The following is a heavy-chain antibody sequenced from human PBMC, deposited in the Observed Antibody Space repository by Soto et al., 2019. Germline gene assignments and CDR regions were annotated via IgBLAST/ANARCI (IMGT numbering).Heavy chain of an antibody. Sequence: QVRLAQSGGGVVQPGRSLTLSCAASGCSITNNGMHWVRQAPGKGLEWVALIWAHGTEQYYADSVKGRFTVSRDTSTNTVYLQMNSLRAEDTARYYCGKDIRSGSIDYWGQGTLVTVSS. CDR2: IWAHGTEQ. J-gene: IGHJ4*02. CDR1: GCSITNNG. D-gene: IGHD1-1*01. CDR3: GKDIRSGSIDY. V-gene: IGHV3-33*06.